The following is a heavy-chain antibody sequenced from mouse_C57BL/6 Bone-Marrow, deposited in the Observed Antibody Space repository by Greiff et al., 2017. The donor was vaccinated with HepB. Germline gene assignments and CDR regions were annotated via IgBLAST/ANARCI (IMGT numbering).Heavy chain of an antibody. Sequence: EVKLVESGGGLVQSGRSLRLSCATSGFTFSDFYMEWVRQAPGKGLEWIAASRNKANDYTTEYSASVKGRFIVSRDTSHSILYLQKNAQRAENAANYYCAKDAWKGRAWFAYWGQGTLVTVSA. CDR2: SRNKANDYTT. V-gene: IGHV7-1*01. CDR1: GFTFSDFY. D-gene: IGHD3-3*01. CDR3: AKDAWKGRAWFAY. J-gene: IGHJ3*01.